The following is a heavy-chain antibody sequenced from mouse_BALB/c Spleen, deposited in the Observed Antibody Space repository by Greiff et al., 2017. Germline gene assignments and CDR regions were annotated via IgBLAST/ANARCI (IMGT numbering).Heavy chain of an antibody. CDR2: IRNKANGYTT. CDR3: ARGTGAWFAY. CDR1: GFTFTDYY. D-gene: IGHD4-1*01. V-gene: IGHV7-3*02. J-gene: IGHJ3*01. Sequence: EVKVVESGGGLVQPGGSLRLSCAPSGFTFTDYYMSWVRQPPGKALEWLGFIRNKANGYTTEYSASVKGRFTISRDNSQSILYLQMNTLRAEDSATDYCARGTGAWFAYWGQGTLVTVSA.